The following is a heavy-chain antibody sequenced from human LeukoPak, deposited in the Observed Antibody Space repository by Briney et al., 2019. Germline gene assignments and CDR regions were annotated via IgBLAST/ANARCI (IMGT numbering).Heavy chain of an antibody. CDR1: GFTFSTYD. Sequence: GGSLRLSCAASGFTFSTYDMYWVSQTTGECLEWGSGITTTGDTYYPGSVKGRFTISRENAKNSLYLQMNSLRAGDTAVYYCARGIRSGVWAFDIWGQRTMVTVSS. V-gene: IGHV3-13*04. J-gene: IGHJ3*02. D-gene: IGHD7-27*01. CDR3: ARGIRSGVWAFDI. CDR2: ITTTGDT.